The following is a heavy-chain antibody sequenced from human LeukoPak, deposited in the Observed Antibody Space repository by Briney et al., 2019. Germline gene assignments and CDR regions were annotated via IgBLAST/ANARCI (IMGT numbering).Heavy chain of an antibody. CDR1: GFTFSSYA. V-gene: IGHV3-23*01. D-gene: IGHD3-9*01. Sequence: GGSLRLSCAASGFTFSSYAMSWVRQAPGKGLERVSAISGSGGSTYYADSVKGRFTISRDNSKNTLYLQMNSLRAEDTAVYYCAKDWHYDIFLSGTNWFDPWGQGTLVTVSS. J-gene: IGHJ5*02. CDR2: ISGSGGST. CDR3: AKDWHYDIFLSGTNWFDP.